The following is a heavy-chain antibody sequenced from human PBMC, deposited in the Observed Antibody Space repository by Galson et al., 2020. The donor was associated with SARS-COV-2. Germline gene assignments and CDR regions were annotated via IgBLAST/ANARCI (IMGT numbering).Heavy chain of an antibody. D-gene: IGHD3-10*01. Sequence: ASVKVSCQASGYTFNSYYMHWVRQAPGQGLAWMGIINPRGGSTSYAPKFHGRVTMTRDTSTSTVYMELSSLRSEDTAVYYCARGSNHERELLWFGDSYRSDWFDPWGQGTLVTVSS. CDR2: INPRGGST. J-gene: IGHJ5*02. V-gene: IGHV1-46*02. CDR3: ARGSNHERELLWFGDSYRSDWFDP. CDR1: GYTFNSYY.